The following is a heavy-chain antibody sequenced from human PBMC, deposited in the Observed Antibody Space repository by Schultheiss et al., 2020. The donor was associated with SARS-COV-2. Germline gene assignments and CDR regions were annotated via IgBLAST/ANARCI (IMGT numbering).Heavy chain of an antibody. Sequence: ASVKVSCKAFGYTFTSYDINWVRQAPGQGLEWMGWISAYNGNTNYAQKLQGRVTMTTDTSTSTAYMELRSLRSDDTAVYYCARDSTRRKHSVNRGFDYWGQGTLVTVSS. CDR3: ARDSTRRKHSVNRGFDY. D-gene: IGHD5/OR15-5a*01. J-gene: IGHJ4*02. V-gene: IGHV1-18*01. CDR1: GYTFTSYD. CDR2: ISAYNGNT.